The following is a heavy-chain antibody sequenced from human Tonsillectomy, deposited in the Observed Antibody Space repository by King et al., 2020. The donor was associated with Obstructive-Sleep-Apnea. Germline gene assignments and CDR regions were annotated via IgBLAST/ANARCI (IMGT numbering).Heavy chain of an antibody. CDR2: IYPGDSDA. CDR1: GSTFTNSW. D-gene: IGHD3-16*01. CDR3: ARHAAGGYYGMDV. V-gene: IGHV5-51*01. J-gene: IGHJ6*02. Sequence: LVQSGAEVKKPGEYLKISCKGSGSTFTNSWIGWVRQMPGKGLEYMGSIYPGDSDARYSPSFQGQVTISADKSISTAYLQWSSLKASDTAMYFCARHAAGGYYGMDVWGQGTTVTVSS.